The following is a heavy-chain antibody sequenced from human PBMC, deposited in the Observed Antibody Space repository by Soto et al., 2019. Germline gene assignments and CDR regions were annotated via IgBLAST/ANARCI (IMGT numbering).Heavy chain of an antibody. V-gene: IGHV4-59*08. Sequence: QVQLQESGPGLVKPSETLSLSCTVSGGSISSYYWSWIRQPPGKGLEWIGYIHYSGSTNYNPSLKCRVTISVDTSKNQFSLKLSSVTAADTAVYYCARRWGRTFDYWGQGTLVTVSS. CDR3: ARRWGRTFDY. J-gene: IGHJ4*02. CDR1: GGSISSYY. CDR2: IHYSGST. D-gene: IGHD1-26*01.